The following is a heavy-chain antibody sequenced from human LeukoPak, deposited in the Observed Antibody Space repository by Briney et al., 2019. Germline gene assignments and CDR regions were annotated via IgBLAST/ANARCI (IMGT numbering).Heavy chain of an antibody. Sequence: PGGSLRLSCAASGFTFSSFWMSWVRQAPGKGLEWVASIKKDGSEKEYVDSVKGRFTISRDNSKNTLYLQMNSLRAEDTAVYYCARVMGRYCSSTSCYVDYWGQGTLVTVSS. CDR1: GFTFSSFW. CDR2: IKKDGSEK. CDR3: ARVMGRYCSSTSCYVDY. D-gene: IGHD2-2*01. J-gene: IGHJ4*02. V-gene: IGHV3-7*01.